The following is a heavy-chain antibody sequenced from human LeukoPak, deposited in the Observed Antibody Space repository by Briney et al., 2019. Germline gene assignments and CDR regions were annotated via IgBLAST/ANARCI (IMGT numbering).Heavy chain of an antibody. CDR1: GFTFSSYG. Sequence: GGSLRLSCAASGFTFSSYGMHWVRQAPGKGLEWVAVISYDGSNKYYADSVKGRFTISRDNSKNTLYLQMNSLRAEDTAVYYCAKEWYSSSPYDYWGQGTLVTVSS. D-gene: IGHD6-6*01. J-gene: IGHJ4*02. V-gene: IGHV3-30*18. CDR2: ISYDGSNK. CDR3: AKEWYSSSPYDY.